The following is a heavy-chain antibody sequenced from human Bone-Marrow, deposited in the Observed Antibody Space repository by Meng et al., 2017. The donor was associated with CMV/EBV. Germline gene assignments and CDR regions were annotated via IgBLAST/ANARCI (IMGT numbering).Heavy chain of an antibody. Sequence: GESLKISCAASGFTFSSYEMNWVRQAPGKGLEWVSSISSSSSYIYYADSVKGRFTISRDNAKNSLYPQMNSLRAEDTAVYYCASEGYCSSTSCSIKYWGQGTLVTVSS. V-gene: IGHV3-21*01. CDR1: GFTFSSYE. CDR3: ASEGYCSSTSCSIKY. CDR2: ISSSSSYI. J-gene: IGHJ4*02. D-gene: IGHD2-2*01.